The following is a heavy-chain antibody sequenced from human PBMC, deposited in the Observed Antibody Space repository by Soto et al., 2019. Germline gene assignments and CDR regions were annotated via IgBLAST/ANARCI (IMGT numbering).Heavy chain of an antibody. V-gene: IGHV4-59*01. CDR3: ARDRYYDFWSGSFDP. CDR2: IYYSGST. J-gene: IGHJ5*02. Sequence: SETLSLTCTVSGGSISSNYWSWMRQPRGKGLEWIGYIYYSGSTNYNPSLKSRVTISVDTSKNQFSLKLSSVTAADTAVYYCARDRYYDFWSGSFDPWGQGTPVTVSS. CDR1: GGSISSNY. D-gene: IGHD3-3*01.